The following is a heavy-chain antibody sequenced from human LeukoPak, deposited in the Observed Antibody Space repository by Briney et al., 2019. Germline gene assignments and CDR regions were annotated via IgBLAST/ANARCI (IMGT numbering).Heavy chain of an antibody. CDR3: AKDGYYYYDSSTHFDY. D-gene: IGHD3-22*01. CDR2: ISYDGSNK. J-gene: IGHJ4*02. Sequence: GGSLRLSCAASGFTFSSYGMHRVRQAPGEGLEWVAVISYDGSNKYYADSVKGRFAISRDNPKNTLYLQMNSLRAEDTAVYYCAKDGYYYYDSSTHFDYWGQGTLVTVSS. CDR1: GFTFSSYG. V-gene: IGHV3-30*18.